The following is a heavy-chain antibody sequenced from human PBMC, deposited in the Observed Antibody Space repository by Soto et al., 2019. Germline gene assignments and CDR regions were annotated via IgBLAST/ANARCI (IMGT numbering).Heavy chain of an antibody. CDR2: IIPIFGTA. CDR1: GGTFSSYA. J-gene: IGHJ4*02. V-gene: IGHV1-69*01. CDR3: ARALYYYDSSGYFFSRYFDY. Sequence: QVQLVQSGAEVKKPGSSVKVSCKASGGTFSSYAISWVRQAPGQGLEWMGGIIPIFGTANYAQKFQGRVTITADDSTSTAYMELSSLRSEDTAVYYCARALYYYDSSGYFFSRYFDYWGQGTLVTVSS. D-gene: IGHD3-22*01.